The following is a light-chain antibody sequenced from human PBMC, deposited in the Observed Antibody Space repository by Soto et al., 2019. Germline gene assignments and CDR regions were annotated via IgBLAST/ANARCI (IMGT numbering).Light chain of an antibody. J-gene: IGKJ2*01. Sequence: IVLTQFPGTLSVSPGKGVTLSCRASQRICGDSLAWYLQEAGRPPRLLIYGASNRAAGLPDRFSGGGSGTDFSLTISRVEPQDSAVYYCQQYGTSHPTFGQGTRMEIK. CDR3: QQYGTSHPT. V-gene: IGKV3-20*01. CDR1: QRICGDS. CDR2: GAS.